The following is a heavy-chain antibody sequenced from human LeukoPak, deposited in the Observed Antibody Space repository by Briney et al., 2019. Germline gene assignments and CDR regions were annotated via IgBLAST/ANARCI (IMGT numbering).Heavy chain of an antibody. J-gene: IGHJ4*02. CDR2: IYYSGST. CDR1: GASISSASYY. V-gene: IGHV4-39*01. CDR3: ATDNSGSYYHFEF. Sequence: PSQTLSLTCTVSGASISSASYYWGWIRQPPGKGLEWIGRIYYSGSTNYNPSLKGRVTISVDTPKNQFSLKLSSVTAADTAVYFCATDNSGSYYHFEFWGQGTLVSVSS. D-gene: IGHD3-10*01.